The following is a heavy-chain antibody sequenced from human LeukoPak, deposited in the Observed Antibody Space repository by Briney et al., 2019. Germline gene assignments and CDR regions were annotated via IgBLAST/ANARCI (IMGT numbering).Heavy chain of an antibody. CDR3: ARSPYYFDSSGYHGAYYFDY. J-gene: IGHJ4*02. V-gene: IGHV4-38-2*01. CDR2: IYHSGST. Sequence: SETLSLTCAVSGYSISSGDYWGWIRQPPGTGLEWIGSIYHSGSTYNNPSLKSRVTISVDTSKNQFSLKLSSVTAADTAVYYCARSPYYFDSSGYHGAYYFDYWGQGTLVTVSS. D-gene: IGHD3-22*01. CDR1: GYSISSGDY.